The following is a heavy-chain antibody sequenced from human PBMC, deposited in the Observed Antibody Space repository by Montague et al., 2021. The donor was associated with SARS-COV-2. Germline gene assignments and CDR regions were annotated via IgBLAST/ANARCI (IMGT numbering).Heavy chain of an antibody. D-gene: IGHD3-22*01. CDR1: GGSMYIYGSHYY. CDR2: IFYTGSS. Sequence: SETLSLTYTVSGGSMYIYGSHYYWDWIRQPPGKGLEWIGTIFYTGSSIYNSSLKSRVTISIDTSKNQYSLELNSVTTADTAVYYRARRRLDFYDSRHWFDPWGQGALVTVPS. V-gene: IGHV4-39*01. J-gene: IGHJ5*02. CDR3: ARRRLDFYDSRHWFDP.